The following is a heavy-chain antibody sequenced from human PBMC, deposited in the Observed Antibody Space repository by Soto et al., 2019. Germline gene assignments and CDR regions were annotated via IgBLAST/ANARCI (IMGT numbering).Heavy chain of an antibody. D-gene: IGHD3-3*01. CDR2: ISGSGGST. CDR1: GFTFSSYA. CDR3: AKTVLRFLEWLTWFDP. V-gene: IGHV3-23*01. J-gene: IGHJ5*02. Sequence: GSLRLSCAASGFTFSSYAMSWVRQAPGKGLEWVSAISGSGGSTYYADSVKGRFTISRDNSKNTLYLQMNSLRAEDTAVYYCAKTVLRFLEWLTWFDPWGQGTLVTVSS.